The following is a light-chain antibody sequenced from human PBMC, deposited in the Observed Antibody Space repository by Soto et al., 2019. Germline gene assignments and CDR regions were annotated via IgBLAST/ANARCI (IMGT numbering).Light chain of an antibody. V-gene: IGLV2-23*01. CDR1: SSDVGRYNL. CDR3: CSFSTGGTWI. Sequence: QSALTQPASVSGSPGHSITISCTGTSSDVGRYNLVSWYQHHPGKGPRLMIYEGSERPSGVSNRFSGSKSGNTASLTISGLQAEDEAHHYCCSFSTGGTWIFGGGTELTVL. CDR2: EGS. J-gene: IGLJ2*01.